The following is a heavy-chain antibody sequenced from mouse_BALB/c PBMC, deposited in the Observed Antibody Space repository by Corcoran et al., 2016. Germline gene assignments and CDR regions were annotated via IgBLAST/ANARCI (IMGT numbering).Heavy chain of an antibody. Sequence: EVQLQQSGPELVKPGASVKISCKASGYTFTDYNMHWVKQSHGKSLEWIGYIYPYNGGTGYNQKFKSKATLTVDNSSSTAYMELRSLTSEDSAVYYCARDGNYPFAYWGQGTLVTVSA. D-gene: IGHD2-1*01. CDR3: ARDGNYPFAY. CDR2: IYPYNGGT. J-gene: IGHJ3*01. CDR1: GYTFTDYN. V-gene: IGHV1S29*02.